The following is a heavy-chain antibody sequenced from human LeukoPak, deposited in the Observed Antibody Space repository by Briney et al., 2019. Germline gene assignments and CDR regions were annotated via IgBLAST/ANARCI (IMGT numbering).Heavy chain of an antibody. Sequence: GGSLRLSCAASGFTFSSYWMSWVRQAPGKGLEWVANIKQDGSEKYYVDSVKGRFTIPRDNAKNSLYLQMNSLRAEDTAVYYCARGPTTRDYDILTGYSYWMDVWGKGTTVTVSS. CDR1: GFTFSSYW. D-gene: IGHD3-9*01. V-gene: IGHV3-7*01. CDR3: ARGPTTRDYDILTGYSYWMDV. J-gene: IGHJ6*04. CDR2: IKQDGSEK.